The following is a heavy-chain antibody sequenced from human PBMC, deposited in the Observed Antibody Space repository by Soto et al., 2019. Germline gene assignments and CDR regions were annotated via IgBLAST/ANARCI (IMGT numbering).Heavy chain of an antibody. Sequence: PGGSLRLSCAASGFTFSSYSMNWVRQAPGKGLEWVSSISSSSSYIYYADSVKGRFTISRDNAKNSLYLQMNSLRAEDTAVYYCARVPDPIGRWGSYPSWAFDIWGQGTMVTVSS. CDR2: ISSSSSYI. V-gene: IGHV3-21*01. CDR3: ARVPDPIGRWGSYPSWAFDI. D-gene: IGHD3-16*02. J-gene: IGHJ3*02. CDR1: GFTFSSYS.